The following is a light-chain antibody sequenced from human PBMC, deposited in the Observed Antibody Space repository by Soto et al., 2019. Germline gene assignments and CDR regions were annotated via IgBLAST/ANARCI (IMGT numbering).Light chain of an antibody. J-gene: IGLJ3*02. Sequence: SYELTQPSSVSESPGQTARITCSGDVLAKKYARWFQQKPGQAPVLVIYKDSDRPSGIPERFSGSSSGTTVTLTISGAQVEDEADYYCYSAADNNLRVFGGGTKLTVL. CDR2: KDS. V-gene: IGLV3-27*01. CDR1: VLAKKY. CDR3: YSAADNNLRV.